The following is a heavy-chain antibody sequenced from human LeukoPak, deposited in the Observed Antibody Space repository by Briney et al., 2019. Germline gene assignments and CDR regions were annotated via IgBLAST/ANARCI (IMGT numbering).Heavy chain of an antibody. CDR3: ARRSVDYGMDV. Sequence: GGSLKISCKVSGFSLISYWIDWVRQMPGRGLEWTGIIYPFNSDIRYSPSSQGQVTVSFDKSISTAYLQWSSLKASDTAIYYCARRSVDYGMDVWGQGTTVTVSS. J-gene: IGHJ6*02. CDR1: GFSLISYW. CDR2: IYPFNSDI. V-gene: IGHV5-51*01.